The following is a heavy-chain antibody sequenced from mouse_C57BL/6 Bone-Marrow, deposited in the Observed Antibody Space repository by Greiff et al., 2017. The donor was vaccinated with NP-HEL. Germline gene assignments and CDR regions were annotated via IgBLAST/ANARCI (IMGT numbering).Heavy chain of an antibody. CDR3: AREGGIGSH. J-gene: IGHJ2*01. CDR2: IYPGSGNT. V-gene: IGHV1-76*01. CDR1: GYTFTDYY. Sequence: QVQLQQSGAELVRPGASVKLSCKASGYTFTDYYINWVKQRPGQGLEWIARIYPGSGNTYYNEKFKGKATLTAEKSSSTAYMQLSSLTSEDSAVYFCAREGGIGSHWGQGTTLTVSS. D-gene: IGHD1-1*02.